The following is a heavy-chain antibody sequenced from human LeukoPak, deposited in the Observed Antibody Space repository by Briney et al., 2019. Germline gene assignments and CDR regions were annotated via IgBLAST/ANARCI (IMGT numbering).Heavy chain of an antibody. Sequence: ASVKVSCKASGGTFSSYAISWVRQAPGQGLEWMGGIIPIFGTANYAQKFQGRVTITADKSTSTAYMELSSLRSEDTAVYYCARGRGAAAGTWNDYWGQGTLVTVSS. CDR2: IIPIFGTA. V-gene: IGHV1-69*06. CDR3: ARGRGAAAGTWNDY. D-gene: IGHD6-13*01. CDR1: GGTFSSYA. J-gene: IGHJ4*02.